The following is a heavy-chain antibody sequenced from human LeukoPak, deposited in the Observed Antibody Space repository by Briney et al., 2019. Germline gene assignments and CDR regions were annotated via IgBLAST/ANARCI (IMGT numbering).Heavy chain of an antibody. J-gene: IGHJ4*02. Sequence: PSETLSLTCTVSGGSITSSTYYWGWVRQPPGKGLEWIGHMYYTGSTYHNPSLKSRVTTSVDTSKKQFSLKLTSVTAADTAVYYCARLSMHTFGGARSGFDYRGQGTLVTVSS. D-gene: IGHD3-16*01. CDR2: MYYTGST. V-gene: IGHV4-39*01. CDR3: ARLSMHTFGGARSGFDY. CDR1: GGSITSSTYY.